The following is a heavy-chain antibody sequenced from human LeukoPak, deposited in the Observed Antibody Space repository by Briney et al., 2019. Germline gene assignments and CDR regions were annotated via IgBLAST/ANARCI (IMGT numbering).Heavy chain of an antibody. V-gene: IGHV3-15*01. CDR3: TTDGGYYDFWSGYYGYDYFDY. CDR2: IKSKTDGGKT. D-gene: IGHD3-3*01. CDR1: GFTFSNAL. Sequence: GRSLRLSRAASGFTFSNALMRWVRQPPGRGLEWGGRIKSKTDGGKTDYAAAVNGRFTISRDDSKNTLYLQMNSLKTEDRGVYYCTTDGGYYDFWSGYYGYDYFDYWGQGTLVTVSS. J-gene: IGHJ4*02.